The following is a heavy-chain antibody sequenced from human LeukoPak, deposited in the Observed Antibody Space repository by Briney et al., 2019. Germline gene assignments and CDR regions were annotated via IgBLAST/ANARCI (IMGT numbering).Heavy chain of an antibody. CDR2: ISWDGGST. Sequence: GGSLRLSCAASGFTFDDYAMHWVRQAPGKGLEWVSLISWDGGSTYYADSVKGRFTVSRDNSKNSLYLQMNSLRAEDTALYYCAKDIGEAGRLGQWLGRGYYYYGMDVWGKGTTVTVSS. J-gene: IGHJ6*04. D-gene: IGHD6-19*01. V-gene: IGHV3-43D*04. CDR1: GFTFDDYA. CDR3: AKDIGEAGRLGQWLGRGYYYYGMDV.